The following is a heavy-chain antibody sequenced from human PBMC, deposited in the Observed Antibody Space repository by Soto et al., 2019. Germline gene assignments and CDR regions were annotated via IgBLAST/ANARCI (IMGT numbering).Heavy chain of an antibody. V-gene: IGHV3-23*01. CDR3: TKSQQGQLYIAV. Sequence: GGSLRLSCVASGFTVNSYPMTWVRQAPGKGLEWVSTIIVTGGTRYYADSVKGRFTISRDMTDNTLYLEMNNLRGEDTAVYYCTKSQQGQLYIAVWGKGTTVTVSS. CDR1: GFTVNSYP. CDR2: IIVTGGTR. D-gene: IGHD1-1*01. J-gene: IGHJ6*03.